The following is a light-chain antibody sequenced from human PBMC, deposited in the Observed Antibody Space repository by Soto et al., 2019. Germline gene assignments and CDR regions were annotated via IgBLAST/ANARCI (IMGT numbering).Light chain of an antibody. V-gene: IGKV3-20*01. CDR2: GTS. J-gene: IGKJ1*01. CDR1: QSVRNSY. Sequence: EIVLTQSPGTLSLSPGERATLSCRASQSVRNSYLAWYQQKPGQAPRLLIYGTSSRATGIPDSFSGSGSGIDFTLTISRLEPEDFGLYYCQQYGTSPWTFGQGTKVETK. CDR3: QQYGTSPWT.